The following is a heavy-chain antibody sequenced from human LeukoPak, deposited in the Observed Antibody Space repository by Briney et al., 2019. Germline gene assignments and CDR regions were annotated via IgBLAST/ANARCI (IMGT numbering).Heavy chain of an antibody. CDR1: GFTFSNYG. CDR2: IVGSGVTT. V-gene: IGHV3-23*01. D-gene: IGHD2/OR15-2a*01. Sequence: GGSLRLSCVASGFTFSNYGMNWVRQAPGKGLEWVSGIVGSGVTTYYADSVKGRFTISRDNSKNTLYLQMNSLRAEDTAVFYCARGNSQTRTFDFWGQGTLVTVSS. J-gene: IGHJ4*02. CDR3: ARGNSQTRTFDF.